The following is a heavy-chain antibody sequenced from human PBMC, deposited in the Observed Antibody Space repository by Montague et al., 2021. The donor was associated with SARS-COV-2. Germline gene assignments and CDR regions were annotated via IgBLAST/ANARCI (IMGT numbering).Heavy chain of an antibody. CDR3: ARTEYNWNDWFDP. Sequence: SETLSLTCSVSGGSISSYYWSWIRQSPGKGLEWIGYIFHSGITDXNPSLKSRVTISVDMSKNQFSLQLYSVTAADSAVYYCARTEYNWNDWFDPWGQGTLVTVSS. V-gene: IGHV4-59*13. J-gene: IGHJ5*02. CDR2: IFHSGIT. CDR1: GGSISSYY. D-gene: IGHD1-20*01.